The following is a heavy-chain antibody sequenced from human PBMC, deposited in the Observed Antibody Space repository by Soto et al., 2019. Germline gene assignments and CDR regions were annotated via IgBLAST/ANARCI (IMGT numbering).Heavy chain of an antibody. V-gene: IGHV3-30-3*01. J-gene: IGHJ6*02. CDR3: ARAEPEGFGVMTSSHYYGMDV. Sequence: VELAESGGGVVQPGRSLRLSCAASGFTFSGYALHWVRQTPGKGLEGMAVISYDGSNKYYAGSVEGRFTISRDNSKNTLFLQMNSLGTEDTAIYYCARAEPEGFGVMTSSHYYGMDVWGQGTTVTVSS. CDR2: ISYDGSNK. D-gene: IGHD3-3*01. CDR1: GFTFSGYA.